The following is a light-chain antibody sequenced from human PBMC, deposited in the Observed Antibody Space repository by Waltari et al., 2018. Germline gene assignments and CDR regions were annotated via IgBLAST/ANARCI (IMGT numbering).Light chain of an antibody. Sequence: DIVLTQSPVSLAVSPGEPASISCRSSQGLLLNTNKYHYLAWFLQRPGQAPQLLISLASNRASGVPDRFSGSGSGTDFTLKISRVEAEDVGVYYCMQTLQTPWTFGQGTKVEI. J-gene: IGKJ1*01. CDR1: QGLLLNTNKYHY. CDR3: MQTLQTPWT. V-gene: IGKV2-28*01. CDR2: LAS.